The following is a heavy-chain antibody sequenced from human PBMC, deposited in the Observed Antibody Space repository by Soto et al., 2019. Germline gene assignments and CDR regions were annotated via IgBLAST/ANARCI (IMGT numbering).Heavy chain of an antibody. Sequence: QVQLGQSGGGLVRPGGSLRLSCEASGFIFSDYYMAWIRQAPGKGLEWVSYISGSGDTIYYADSVKGRFTISRDSAKDSLYLQMNTLRDEDTAIYYCARLGQFDFWGQGTVVTVSS. CDR1: GFIFSDYY. CDR3: ARLGQFDF. CDR2: ISGSGDTI. J-gene: IGHJ4*02. V-gene: IGHV3-11*01.